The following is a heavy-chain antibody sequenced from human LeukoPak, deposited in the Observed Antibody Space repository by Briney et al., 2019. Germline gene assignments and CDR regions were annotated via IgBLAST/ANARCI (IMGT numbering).Heavy chain of an antibody. CDR3: ARASGSGNSLHFYSYYYMDV. J-gene: IGHJ6*03. CDR1: GDSITNKY. D-gene: IGHD3-10*01. V-gene: IGHV4-59*01. Sequence: SETLSLTCSVSGDSITNKYWSWIRQPPGKGLEWIGYIFYIGSTNYNPSLNGRATISVDTSKNQFSLKLSSVTAADTAVYYCARASGSGNSLHFYSYYYMDVWGKGTTVTVSS. CDR2: IFYIGST.